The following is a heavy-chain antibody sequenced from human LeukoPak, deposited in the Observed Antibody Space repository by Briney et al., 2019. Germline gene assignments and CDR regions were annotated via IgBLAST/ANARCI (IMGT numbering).Heavy chain of an antibody. J-gene: IGHJ4*02. D-gene: IGHD3-9*01. V-gene: IGHV1-69*01. CDR1: GGTFSSYA. Sequence: ASVKVSCKASGGTFSSYAISWARQAPGQGLEWMGGIIPIFGTANYAQKFQGRVTITADESTSTAYMELSSLRSEDTAVYYCARATGGLRYFDWLFDYWGQGTLVTVSS. CDR3: ARATGGLRYFDWLFDY. CDR2: IIPIFGTA.